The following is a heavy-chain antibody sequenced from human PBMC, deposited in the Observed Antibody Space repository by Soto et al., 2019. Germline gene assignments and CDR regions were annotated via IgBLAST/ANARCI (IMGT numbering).Heavy chain of an antibody. D-gene: IGHD2-15*01. Sequence: EVQLLESGGGLVQPGGSLRLYCAASGITFSSYAMSWVRQAPGKGLEWVSVISGSGGSTYYADSVRGRFTISRDNSKNTLYLQMNSLRADNTAVYYCAKHLWWEQPRQGDYYFDYWGQGTLVTVSS. V-gene: IGHV3-23*01. CDR1: GITFSSYA. J-gene: IGHJ4*02. CDR3: AKHLWWEQPRQGDYYFDY. CDR2: ISGSGGST.